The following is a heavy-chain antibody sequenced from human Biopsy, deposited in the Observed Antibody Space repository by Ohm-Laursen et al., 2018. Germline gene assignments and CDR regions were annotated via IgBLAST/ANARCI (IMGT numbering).Heavy chain of an antibody. D-gene: IGHD3-10*01. V-gene: IGHV4-59*02. CDR2: IYYSVMT. J-gene: IGHJ3*02. Sequence: SETLSLTCTVSGDSVTKYYWSWIRQPPGKGLEWIGHIYYSVMTNYNPSLQSRVSISVDTSRNQVSLTLSSVTAEDTAVYYCATSTMVRSSGHASDIWGQGTVVTVS. CDR1: GDSVTKYY. CDR3: ATSTMVRSSGHASDI.